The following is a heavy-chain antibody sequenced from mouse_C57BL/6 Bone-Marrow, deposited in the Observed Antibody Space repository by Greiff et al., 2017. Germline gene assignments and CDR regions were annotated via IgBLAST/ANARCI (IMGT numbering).Heavy chain of an antibody. CDR1: GFNIKDDY. CDR2: IDPENGDT. D-gene: IGHD2-1*01. V-gene: IGHV14-4*01. J-gene: IGHJ3*01. Sequence: EVQLQQSGAELVRPGASVKLSCTASGFNIKDDYMHWVKQRPEQGLEWIGWIDPENGDTEYASKFPGKGTLTADTSSNTAYLHLSSLTSEDTAVDYCTTYYGICPWFAYWGQGTLVTVSA. CDR3: TTYYGICPWFAY.